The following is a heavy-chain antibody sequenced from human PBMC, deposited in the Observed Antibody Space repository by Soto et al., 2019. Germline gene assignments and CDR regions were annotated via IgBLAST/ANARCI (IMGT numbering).Heavy chain of an antibody. Sequence: ASVKVSCKASGYTFANYDINWVRQATGQGLEWMGWMNPNTGNTGYAQKFQGRVTMTRNTSISTAYMELSSLRSENTAVYYCARALRYCNGANRQYYFDYWGQGTLVTVSS. D-gene: IGHD2-15*01. CDR3: ARALRYCNGANRQYYFDY. V-gene: IGHV1-8*01. CDR2: MNPNTGNT. J-gene: IGHJ4*02. CDR1: GYTFANYD.